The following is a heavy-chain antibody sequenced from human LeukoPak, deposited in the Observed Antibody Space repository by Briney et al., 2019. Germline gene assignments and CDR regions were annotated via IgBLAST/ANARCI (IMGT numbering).Heavy chain of an antibody. CDR2: IYYSGST. V-gene: IGHV4-59*01. D-gene: IGHD6-13*01. CDR3: ARRLSAAGRIPWYDP. CDR1: GGSISGYY. J-gene: IGHJ5*02. Sequence: SETLSLTCIVSGGSISGYYWSWIRQPPGKGLEWIGYIYYSGSTNYNPSLKSRITISVDTSKNQFSLKLTSVTAADTAVYYCARRLSAAGRIPWYDPWGQGILVTVSS.